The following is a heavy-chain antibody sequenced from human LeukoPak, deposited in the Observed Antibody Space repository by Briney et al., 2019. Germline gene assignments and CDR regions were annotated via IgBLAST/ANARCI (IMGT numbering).Heavy chain of an antibody. V-gene: IGHV3-15*05. CDR2: IKSKADGGTV. CDR1: GFTVSINY. Sequence: GGSLRLSCAASGFTVSINYMTWVRQAPGKGLEWVGRIKSKADGGTVDYAAPVKGRFTISRDDSKNTVSLQMNNLKTEDTAVYYCTTDSGRYYDFWSGDYYYFDKWGQGTLVTVSS. D-gene: IGHD3-3*01. CDR3: TTDSGRYYDFWSGDYYYFDK. J-gene: IGHJ4*02.